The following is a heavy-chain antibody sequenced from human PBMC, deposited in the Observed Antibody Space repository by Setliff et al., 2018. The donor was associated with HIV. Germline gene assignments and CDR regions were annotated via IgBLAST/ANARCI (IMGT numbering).Heavy chain of an antibody. CDR2: IYTSGST. J-gene: IGHJ4*02. V-gene: IGHV4-4*07. CDR3: ARDRGWEIQYGFDY. CDR1: GGSISSFF. D-gene: IGHD1-26*01. Sequence: LSLTCTVSGGSISSFFWSWIRQPAGKGLEWIGRIYTSGSTNYNPSLKSRVTMSVDTSKNQFSLKLSSVTAADTAVYYCARDRGWEIQYGFDYWSQGTLVTVS.